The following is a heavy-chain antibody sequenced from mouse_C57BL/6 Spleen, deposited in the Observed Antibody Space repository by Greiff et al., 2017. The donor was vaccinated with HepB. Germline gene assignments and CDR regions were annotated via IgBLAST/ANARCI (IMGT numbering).Heavy chain of an antibody. CDR2: IDPETGGT. J-gene: IGHJ3*01. CDR1: GYTFTDYE. Sequence: QVQLKQSGAELVRPGASVTLSCKASGYTFTDYEMHWVKQTPVHGLEWIGAIDPETGGTAYNQKFKGKAILTADKSSSTAYMELRSLTSEDSAVYYCTILDKGSSWAYWGQGTLVTVSA. V-gene: IGHV1-15*01. CDR3: TILDKGSSWAY. D-gene: IGHD1-1*01.